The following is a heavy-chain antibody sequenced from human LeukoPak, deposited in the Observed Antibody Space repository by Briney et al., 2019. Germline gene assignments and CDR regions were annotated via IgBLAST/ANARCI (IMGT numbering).Heavy chain of an antibody. Sequence: PGGSLRLSCAASGFTVSLYYMTWVRQTPGKGLEWVASIKEDGSERQYVDSVKGRFSISRDNTKGSLFLQLNSLRAEDTAVYYCARDLGYCTNGVCYTRFDYWGQGTLVAVSS. D-gene: IGHD2-8*01. J-gene: IGHJ4*02. CDR3: ARDLGYCTNGVCYTRFDY. CDR2: IKEDGSER. V-gene: IGHV3-7*03. CDR1: GFTVSLYY.